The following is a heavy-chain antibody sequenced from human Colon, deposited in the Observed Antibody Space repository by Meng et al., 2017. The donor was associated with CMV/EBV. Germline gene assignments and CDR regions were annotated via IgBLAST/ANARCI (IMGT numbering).Heavy chain of an antibody. CDR2: VDPNSGST. CDR1: GYTFSDYF. D-gene: IGHD5-12*01. Sequence: ASVKVSCKTSGYTFSDYFMHWVRQAPGQGLEWMGWVDPNSGSTNFAQKFQDRVSMTTDTSTNTVYMELRSLRSDDTAVYYCARDSTQWLRVAHAAFDVWGQGATVAVSS. J-gene: IGHJ6*02. CDR3: ARDSTQWLRVAHAAFDV. V-gene: IGHV1-2*02.